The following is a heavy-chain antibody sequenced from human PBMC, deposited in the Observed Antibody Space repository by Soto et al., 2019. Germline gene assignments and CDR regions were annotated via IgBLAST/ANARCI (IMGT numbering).Heavy chain of an antibody. J-gene: IGHJ5*02. Sequence: ASVKVSCKVSGIRLTELSIHWVRQAPGKGLEWMGGFEPEDGETIYAQKFKARVIMTEDTSTDTAFLQVLGLSSEDTAVYYCARALEPCQNKRDCISTSSRGFDPWGQGTLVTVSS. V-gene: IGHV1-24*01. D-gene: IGHD2-2*01. CDR3: ARALEPCQNKRDCISTSSRGFDP. CDR2: FEPEDGET. CDR1: GIRLTELS.